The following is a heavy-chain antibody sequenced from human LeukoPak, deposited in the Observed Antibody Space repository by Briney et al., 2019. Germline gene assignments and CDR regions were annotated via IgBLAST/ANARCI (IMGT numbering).Heavy chain of an antibody. CDR2: IYYSGST. V-gene: IGHV4-39*01. D-gene: IGHD3-3*01. CDR1: GGSISSSSYY. J-gene: IGHJ4*02. Sequence: SETLSLTCTVSGGSISSSSYYWGWIRQPPGKGLEWIGSIYYSGSTYYNPSLKSRVTISVDTSKNQFSLKLSSVTAADTAVYYCARGAYDFWSGYYHSPKFDYWGQGTLVTVSS. CDR3: ARGAYDFWSGYYHSPKFDY.